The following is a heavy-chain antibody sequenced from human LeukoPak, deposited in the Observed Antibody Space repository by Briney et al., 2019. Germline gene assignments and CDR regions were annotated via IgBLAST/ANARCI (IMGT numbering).Heavy chain of an antibody. D-gene: IGHD3-10*01. CDR2: ISYDGSNK. Sequence: QPGGSLRLSCAASGFTFSSYAMHWVRQAPGKGLEWVAVISYDGSNKYYADSVKGRFTISRDNSKNTLYLQMNSLRAEDTAVYYCARVGFMVRGVTNTWMDVWGKGTTVTVSS. CDR1: GFTFSSYA. V-gene: IGHV3-30-3*01. CDR3: ARVGFMVRGVTNTWMDV. J-gene: IGHJ6*04.